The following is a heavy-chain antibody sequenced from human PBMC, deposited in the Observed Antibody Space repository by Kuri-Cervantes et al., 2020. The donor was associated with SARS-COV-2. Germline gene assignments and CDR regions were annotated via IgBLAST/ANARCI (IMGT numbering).Heavy chain of an antibody. CDR2: ISGSGGST. CDR1: GFTFSSYA. Sequence: GESLKISCAASGFTFSSYAMSWVRQAPGKGLEWVSAISGSGGSTYYADSVKGRFTISRDNSKNTLYLQMNSLRAEDTAVYYCTRDKNAGFGEPNDYWGQGTLVTVSS. CDR3: TRDKNAGFGEPNDY. D-gene: IGHD3-10*01. J-gene: IGHJ4*02. V-gene: IGHV3-23*01.